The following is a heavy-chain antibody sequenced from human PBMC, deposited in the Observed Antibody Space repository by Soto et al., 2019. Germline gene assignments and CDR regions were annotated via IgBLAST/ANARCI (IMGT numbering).Heavy chain of an antibody. CDR2: ISWNSGSI. CDR3: AKGAIFGVVNHFDY. CDR1: GFTFDDYA. V-gene: IGHV3-9*01. D-gene: IGHD3-3*02. J-gene: IGHJ4*02. Sequence: GGSLRLSCAASGFTFDDYAMHWVRQAPGKGLEWVSGISWNSGSIGYADSVKGRSTISRDNAKNSLYLQMNSLRAEDTALYYCAKGAIFGVVNHFDYWGQGTLVTVSS.